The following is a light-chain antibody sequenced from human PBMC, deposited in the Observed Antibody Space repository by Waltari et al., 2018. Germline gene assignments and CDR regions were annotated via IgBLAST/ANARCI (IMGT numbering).Light chain of an antibody. CDR2: AAS. J-gene: IGKJ1*01. CDR3: QKYNSAPWT. Sequence: DIQMTQSPSSLSASVGDRVTITCRASQDISNYLAWYQQKPGKVPKRLIYAASTLHSGVPSRFSGSGSGTDFTLTIGSLQPEDVATYYCQKYNSAPWTFGQGTKVEIK. CDR1: QDISNY. V-gene: IGKV1-27*01.